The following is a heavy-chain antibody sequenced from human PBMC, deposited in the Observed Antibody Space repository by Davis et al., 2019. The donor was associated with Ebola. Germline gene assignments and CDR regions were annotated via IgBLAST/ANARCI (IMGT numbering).Heavy chain of an antibody. V-gene: IGHV1-8*01. D-gene: IGHD1-1*01. Sequence: AASVKVSCKASGYTFTSYDINWVRQATGQGLEWMGWMNPNSGNTGYAQKFQGRVTMTRNTSISTAYMELSSLRSEDTAVYYCARDREGAWTFDIWGQGTMVTVSS. CDR1: GYTFTSYD. CDR2: MNPNSGNT. J-gene: IGHJ3*02. CDR3: ARDREGAWTFDI.